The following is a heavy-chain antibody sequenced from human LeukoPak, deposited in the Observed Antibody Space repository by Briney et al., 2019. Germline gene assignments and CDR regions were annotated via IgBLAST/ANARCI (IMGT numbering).Heavy chain of an antibody. CDR1: GFTFRSYW. V-gene: IGHV3-7*01. CDR2: IRQDGSEK. J-gene: IGHJ4*02. Sequence: AGGSLRLSCAASGFTFRSYWMTWVRQAPGKGLEWVANIRQDGSEKYYVDSVKVRFTISRDNAKNSLYLQMNSLRADDTAVYYCARYSSGWSFDYWGQGTLVTVSS. CDR3: ARYSSGWSFDY. D-gene: IGHD6-19*01.